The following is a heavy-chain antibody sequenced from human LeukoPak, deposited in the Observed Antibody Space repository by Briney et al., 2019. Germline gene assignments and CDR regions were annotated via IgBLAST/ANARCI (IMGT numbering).Heavy chain of an antibody. CDR1: GYSITSAYY. J-gene: IGHJ4*02. CDR3: ARSGIGAGTYYDFWSGYPYYFDY. V-gene: IGHV4-38-2*02. D-gene: IGHD3-3*01. CDR2: FFLKGST. Sequence: SETLSLTCTVSGYSITSAYYWGWIRQPPGKGLEWIGSFFLKGSTYYNPSLKSRVTISVDTSKNQFSLKLSSVTAADTAVYYCARSGIGAGTYYDFWSGYPYYFDYWGQGTLVTVSS.